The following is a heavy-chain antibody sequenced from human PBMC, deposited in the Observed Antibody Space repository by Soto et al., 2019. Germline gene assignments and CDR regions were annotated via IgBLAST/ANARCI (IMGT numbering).Heavy chain of an antibody. J-gene: IGHJ3*02. CDR3: ARDRDGFDSFDI. Sequence: GGSLRLSCAASGFIFGAHAMSWVRQAPGKGLEWVAVISYDGTNNYYTESVKGRFSISRDNSKNTLYLQMNSLRAEDTAIYYCARDRDGFDSFDIWGQGTMVTVSS. CDR1: GFIFGAHA. V-gene: IGHV3-30*03. CDR2: ISYDGTNN.